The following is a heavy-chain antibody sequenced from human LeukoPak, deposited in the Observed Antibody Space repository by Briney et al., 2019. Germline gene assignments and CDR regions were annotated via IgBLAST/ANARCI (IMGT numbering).Heavy chain of an antibody. CDR2: ISSSGSTI. D-gene: IGHD3-22*01. J-gene: IGHJ2*01. Sequence: PGGSLRLSCAASGFTVSSNYMSWVRQAPGKGLEWVSYISSSGSTIYYADSVKGRFTISRDNAKNSLYLQMNSLRAEDTAVYYCAKDGYYDSSAYYYVRYFDRWGRGTLVTVSS. V-gene: IGHV3-11*01. CDR3: AKDGYYDSSAYYYVRYFDR. CDR1: GFTVSSNY.